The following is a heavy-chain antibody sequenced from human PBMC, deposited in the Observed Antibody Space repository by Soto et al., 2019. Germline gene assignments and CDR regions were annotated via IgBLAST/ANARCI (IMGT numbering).Heavy chain of an antibody. CDR3: ARGNGCTNGVRYTQDDAFDI. CDR1: GGSISSYY. D-gene: IGHD2-8*01. J-gene: IGHJ3*02. V-gene: IGHV4-59*01. CDR2: IYYSGST. Sequence: PSETLSLTCTVSGGSISSYYWSWIRQPPGKGLEWIGYIYYSGSTNYNPSLKSRVTISVDTSKNQFSLKLSSVTAADTAVYYCARGNGCTNGVRYTQDDAFDIWGQGTMVTVSS.